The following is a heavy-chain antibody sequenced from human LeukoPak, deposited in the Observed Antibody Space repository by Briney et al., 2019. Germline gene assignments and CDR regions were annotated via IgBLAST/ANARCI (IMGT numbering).Heavy chain of an antibody. Sequence: PSETLSLTCTVSGGSIGSYYWSWIRQPAGKGLEWIGRIYGSGSTNYNPSLWGRVTISVDTSKNQVSLNLSSVTAADTAVYYCAREGTAGTNLNWFDPWGQGTLVTVSS. CDR1: GGSIGSYY. D-gene: IGHD1-1*01. CDR3: AREGTAGTNLNWFDP. V-gene: IGHV4-4*07. J-gene: IGHJ5*02. CDR2: IYGSGST.